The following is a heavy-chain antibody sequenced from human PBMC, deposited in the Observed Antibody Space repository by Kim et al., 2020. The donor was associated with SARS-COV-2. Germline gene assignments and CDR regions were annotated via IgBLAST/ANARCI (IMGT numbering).Heavy chain of an antibody. Sequence: ASVKVSCKASGYTFTSYGVSWVRQAPGHGLEWMGWISAYNGNTNYAQKLQGRVTMTTDTSTAYMELRSLRSDDTAVYYCARDQDNTLDSWGQGTLVTVSS. CDR2: ISAYNGNT. CDR3: ARDQDNTLDS. J-gene: IGHJ4*02. V-gene: IGHV1-18*01. CDR1: GYTFTSYG. D-gene: IGHD2-15*01.